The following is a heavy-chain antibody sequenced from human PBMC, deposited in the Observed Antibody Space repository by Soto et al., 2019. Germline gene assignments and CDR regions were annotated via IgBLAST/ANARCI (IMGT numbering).Heavy chain of an antibody. Sequence: GASVKVSCKASGYTFTSYDINWVRQATGQGLEWMGWMNPNSGNTGYAQKFQGRVTMTRNTSISTAYMELSSLRSEDTAVYYCARVPLSGYDKVCSSCWFDPWGQGTLVTAPQ. V-gene: IGHV1-8*01. J-gene: IGHJ5*02. CDR1: GYTFTSYD. D-gene: IGHD5-12*01. CDR3: ARVPLSGYDKVCSSCWFDP. CDR2: MNPNSGNT.